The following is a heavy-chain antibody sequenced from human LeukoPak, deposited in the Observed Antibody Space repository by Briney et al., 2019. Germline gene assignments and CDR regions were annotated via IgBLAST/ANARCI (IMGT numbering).Heavy chain of an antibody. CDR3: ARAVGWELYHFDY. V-gene: IGHV1-3*01. CDR1: GYTFTNFP. Sequence: APVKVSCKASGYTFTNFPMHWVRQAPGQRLEWMGWINADNGNTKYSQNFQDRVTISRDTSATTVYMELSSLRSEDTAVYYCARAVGWELYHFDYWGQGTLVTVSS. CDR2: INADNGNT. D-gene: IGHD1-26*01. J-gene: IGHJ4*02.